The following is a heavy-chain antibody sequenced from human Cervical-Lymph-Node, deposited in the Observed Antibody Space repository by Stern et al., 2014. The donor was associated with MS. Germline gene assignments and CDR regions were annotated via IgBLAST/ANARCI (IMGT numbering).Heavy chain of an antibody. CDR2: FNPSGGKT. CDR3: ARVLSLATSDS. CDR1: GYTFTTYY. V-gene: IGHV1-46*01. J-gene: IGHJ4*02. D-gene: IGHD1-1*01. Sequence: VQLVQSGAEIRKPGASVKISCEASGYTFTTYYMHWVRQAPGQWLEWVALFNPSGGKTTYAQRFQGRVTVTGDTSTSTVYMELTGLRSEDTAVYYCARVLSLATSDSWGQGTLVIVSS.